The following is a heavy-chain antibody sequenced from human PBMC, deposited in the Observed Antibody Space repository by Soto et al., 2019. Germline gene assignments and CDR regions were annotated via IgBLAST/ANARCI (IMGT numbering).Heavy chain of an antibody. V-gene: IGHV3-9*01. CDR1: GFTFDDYA. J-gene: IGHJ4*02. CDR3: AKDTGGQWLANFDY. CDR2: ISWNSGSI. D-gene: IGHD6-19*01. Sequence: ESGGGLVQPGRSLRLSCAASGFTFDDYAMHWVRQAPGKGLEWVSGISWNSGSIGYADSVKGRFTISRDNAKNSLYLQMNSLRAEDTALYYCAKDTGGQWLANFDYWGQGTLVTVSS.